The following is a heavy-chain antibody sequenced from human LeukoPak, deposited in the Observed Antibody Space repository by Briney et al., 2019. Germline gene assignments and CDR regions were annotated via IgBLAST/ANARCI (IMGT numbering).Heavy chain of an antibody. J-gene: IGHJ3*02. V-gene: IGHV4-39*07. Sequence: PSETLSLTCTVSGGSISSSSYYWGWIRQPPGKGLEWIGSIYYSGSTYYNPSLKSRVTISVDTSKNQFSLKLSSVTAADTAVYYCASPADDYGDYDAFDIWGQGTMVTVSS. CDR1: GGSISSSSYY. D-gene: IGHD4-17*01. CDR2: IYYSGST. CDR3: ASPADDYGDYDAFDI.